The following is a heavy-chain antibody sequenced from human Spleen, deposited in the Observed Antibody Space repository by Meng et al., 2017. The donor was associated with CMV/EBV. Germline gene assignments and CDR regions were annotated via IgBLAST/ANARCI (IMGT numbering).Heavy chain of an antibody. CDR2: INHSGNT. CDR1: DGAFSVYY. J-gene: IGHJ5*02. Sequence: LRHGGAGLLNPSEPLSLTCAVSDGAFSVYYGRCIRQPPGKGLEWIGEINHSGNTNYNPSLKSRVTISVDTSKNQFSLKLSSVTAADTAVYYCASRQISSGGSAWGQGTLVTVSS. CDR3: ASRQISSGGSA. V-gene: IGHV4-34*01. D-gene: IGHD2-15*01.